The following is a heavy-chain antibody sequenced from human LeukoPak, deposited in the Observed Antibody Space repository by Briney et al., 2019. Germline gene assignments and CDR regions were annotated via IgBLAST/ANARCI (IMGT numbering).Heavy chain of an antibody. D-gene: IGHD2-21*01. CDR2: IYSGGST. J-gene: IGHJ4*02. Sequence: GGSLRLSCAAAGFTVSSNYMSWVSQAPGKGLEWVSVIYSGGSTDYADSVKGRFTISRDNSKNTLYLQMNSLRAEDTAVYYCARDPYGGNWFGYWGQGTLVTVSS. CDR1: GFTVSSNY. CDR3: ARDPYGGNWFGY. V-gene: IGHV3-66*01.